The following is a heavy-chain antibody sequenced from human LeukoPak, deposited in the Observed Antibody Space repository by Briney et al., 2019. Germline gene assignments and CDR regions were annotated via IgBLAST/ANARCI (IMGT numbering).Heavy chain of an antibody. D-gene: IGHD3-3*01. CDR3: AKGPKYDFWSGTRDYYFDY. CDR2: VSGSGGST. CDR1: GFTFSSYA. V-gene: IGHV3-23*01. Sequence: GGSLRLSCAASGFTFSSYAMSWVRQAPGKGLEWVSAVSGSGGSTYYADSVKGRLTISRDNSRNTLYLQINSLRAEDTAVYYCAKGPKYDFWSGTRDYYFDYWGQGTLVTVPS. J-gene: IGHJ4*02.